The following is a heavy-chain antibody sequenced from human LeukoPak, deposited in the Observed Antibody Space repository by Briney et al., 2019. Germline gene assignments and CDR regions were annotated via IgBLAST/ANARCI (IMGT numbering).Heavy chain of an antibody. V-gene: IGHV5-51*01. Sequence: GESLQISCKGSGYSFTTYWIGWVRQMPGKGLEWLGIIYVGNSDIRYSPSFQGQVTISADKSISTAYLQWSSLKASDTAMYYCASAYYGNYYWDYWGQGTLVTVSS. CDR2: IYVGNSDI. D-gene: IGHD1-26*01. J-gene: IGHJ4*02. CDR3: ASAYYGNYYWDY. CDR1: GYSFTTYW.